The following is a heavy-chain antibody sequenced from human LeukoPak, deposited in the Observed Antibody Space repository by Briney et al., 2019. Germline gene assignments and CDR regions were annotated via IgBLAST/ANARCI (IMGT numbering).Heavy chain of an antibody. CDR1: GYTFADYF. Sequence: ASVKVSCKASGYTFADYFIHWVRQAPGQGLEWMGRIYLNTGGAEYAPKFQGWVTMTRDTSISTAYVEVNRLISDDTAVYYCARDLTSTSNWEFDYWGQGTLVIVSS. CDR2: IYLNTGGA. V-gene: IGHV1-2*04. D-gene: IGHD1-26*01. CDR3: ARDLTSTSNWEFDY. J-gene: IGHJ4*02.